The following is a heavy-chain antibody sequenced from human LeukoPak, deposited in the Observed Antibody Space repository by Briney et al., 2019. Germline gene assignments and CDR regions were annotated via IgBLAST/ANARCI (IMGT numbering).Heavy chain of an antibody. CDR2: INQDGSEK. Sequence: GGSLRLSCAGSGFTFSRYWMSWVRQAPGKGLERVANINQDGSEKYHVDSVRGRFTISRDNAKNSLYLQTNSLRAEDTAVYYCATMGLELLPYYFDYWGQGTLVTVSS. CDR1: GFTFSRYW. D-gene: IGHD1-7*01. V-gene: IGHV3-7*01. CDR3: ATMGLELLPYYFDY. J-gene: IGHJ4*02.